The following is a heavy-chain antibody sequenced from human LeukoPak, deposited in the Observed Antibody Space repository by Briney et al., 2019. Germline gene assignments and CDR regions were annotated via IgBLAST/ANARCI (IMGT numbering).Heavy chain of an antibody. V-gene: IGHV3-23*01. Sequence: TGGSLRLSCAASGFTFSSNAMSWVRQAPGKGLEWVSGISGSGGSTYYADSVKGRFTISKDNSKNTLYLQMNSLRAEDTAVYYCAKYSGSYFHGMDVWGQGTTVTVSS. CDR3: AKYSGSYFHGMDV. J-gene: IGHJ6*02. CDR2: ISGSGGST. CDR1: GFTFSSNA. D-gene: IGHD1-26*01.